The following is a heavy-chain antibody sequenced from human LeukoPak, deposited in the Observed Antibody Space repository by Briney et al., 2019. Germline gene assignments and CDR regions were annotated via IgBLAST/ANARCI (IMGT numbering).Heavy chain of an antibody. CDR2: INRVSTTI. CDR3: ARDQFYAFDI. J-gene: IGHJ3*02. Sequence: PGGSLRLSCAASGFTFRSYSMNWVRQAPGKGLEWLSYINRVSTTITYADSVEGRFTISTDDAKNSLYLQMNSLRAEDTAVYYCARDQFYAFDIWGQGTVVTVSS. V-gene: IGHV3-48*01. CDR1: GFTFRSYS.